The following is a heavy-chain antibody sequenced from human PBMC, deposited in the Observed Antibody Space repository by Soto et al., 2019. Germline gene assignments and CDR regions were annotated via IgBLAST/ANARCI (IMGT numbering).Heavy chain of an antibody. V-gene: IGHV3-11*01. J-gene: IGHJ6*03. CDR3: ARGEERLGPLYYYYYYYMDV. CDR2: ISSSGSTI. Sequence: QVQLGESGGGLVKPGGSLRLSCAPSGFTFSAYYMSWIRQAPGKGLECVSYISSSGSTIYYADSVKGRFTISRDNAKNSLYLQMNSLRAEDTGVYYCARGEERLGPLYYYYYYYMDVWGKGTTVTVSS. D-gene: IGHD3-16*01. CDR1: GFTFSAYY.